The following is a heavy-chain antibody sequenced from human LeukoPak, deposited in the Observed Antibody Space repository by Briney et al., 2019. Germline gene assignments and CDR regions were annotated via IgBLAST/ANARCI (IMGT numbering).Heavy chain of an antibody. CDR3: ARDRVDYYYYYYMDV. Sequence: GGSLRLSCAASGFTFDDYGMSWVRHAPGKGLEWVSGINWNGGSTGYADSVKGRFTISRDNAKNTLYLQMNSLRAEDTAVYYCARDRVDYYYYYYMDVWGKGTTVTVSS. CDR1: GFTFDDYG. CDR2: INWNGGST. V-gene: IGHV3-20*04. J-gene: IGHJ6*03.